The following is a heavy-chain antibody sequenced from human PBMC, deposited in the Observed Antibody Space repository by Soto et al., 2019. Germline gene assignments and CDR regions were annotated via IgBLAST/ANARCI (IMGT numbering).Heavy chain of an antibody. J-gene: IGHJ6*02. V-gene: IGHV4-34*01. CDR2: INHSGST. D-gene: IGHD5-18*01. CDR3: ARGGYSYGLRYYYYGMDV. Sequence: KPSETLSLTCAVYGGSFSGYYWSWIRQPPGKGLEWIGEINHSGSTNYNPSLKSRVTISVDTSKNQFSLKLSSVTAADTAVYYCARGGYSYGLRYYYYGMDVWGQGTTVTVSS. CDR1: GGSFSGYY.